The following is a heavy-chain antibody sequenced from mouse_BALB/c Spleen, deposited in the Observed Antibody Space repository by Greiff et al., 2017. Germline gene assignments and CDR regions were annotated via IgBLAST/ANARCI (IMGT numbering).Heavy chain of an antibody. Sequence: EVMLVESGGGLVQPGGSLRLSCATSGFTFSDFYMEWVRQPPGKTLEWIAASRNKANGYTTEYSASVKGRFIVSRDTSHSILYLQMTALGAEDTAIYYCARVPGIRGCFDVWGAGTTVTVSS. CDR3: ARVPGIRGCFDV. J-gene: IGHJ1*01. V-gene: IGHV7-1*02. CDR2: SRNKANGYTT. D-gene: IGHD1-1*02. CDR1: GFTFSDFY.